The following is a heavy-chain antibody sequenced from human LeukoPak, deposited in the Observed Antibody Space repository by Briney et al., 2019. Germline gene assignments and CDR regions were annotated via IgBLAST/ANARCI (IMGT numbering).Heavy chain of an antibody. V-gene: IGHV1-69*13. CDR2: IVRIFGKS. J-gene: IGHJ4*02. Sequence: ASVKVSCKASGGTFTTFAISWRRQGPGERRQWMGAIVRIFGKSHYAQKLQGRLTITADESTNTAFMELARLTADDTAVYYCARESLAGTWPSDYWGQGTLVTVSS. CDR3: ARESLAGTWPSDY. D-gene: IGHD6-19*01. CDR1: GGTFTTFA.